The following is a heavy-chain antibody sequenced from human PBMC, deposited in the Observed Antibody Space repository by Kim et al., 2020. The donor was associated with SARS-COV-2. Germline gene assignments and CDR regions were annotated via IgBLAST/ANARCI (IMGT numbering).Heavy chain of an antibody. CDR3: LKGGWGWIWDY. V-gene: IGHV3-23*01. CDR2: IDGSDGTT. CDR1: GFTFTGHA. J-gene: IGHJ4*02. Sequence: GGSLRLSCTTSGFTFTGHAMSWVRQAPWKGLEWVSSIDGSDGTTYYVDSVKGRFSISRDDSKNTLYLQMSALRADDTAAYYCLKGGWGWIWDYWCQGNLV. D-gene: IGHD2-21*01.